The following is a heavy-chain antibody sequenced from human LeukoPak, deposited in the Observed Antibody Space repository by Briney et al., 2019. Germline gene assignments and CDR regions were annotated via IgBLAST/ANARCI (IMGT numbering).Heavy chain of an antibody. Sequence: GGSLRLSCAASGFTFSNYAMSWVRQAPGKGLEWVSTISSSGGSTYYADSVKGRFTISRDNSKNTLYLQLNSLRAEDTAVYYCAKDAHDSSGYYRLVVWGQGTLVTVSS. CDR3: AKDAHDSSGYYRLVV. CDR1: GFTFSNYA. D-gene: IGHD3-22*01. CDR2: ISSSGGST. V-gene: IGHV3-23*01. J-gene: IGHJ4*02.